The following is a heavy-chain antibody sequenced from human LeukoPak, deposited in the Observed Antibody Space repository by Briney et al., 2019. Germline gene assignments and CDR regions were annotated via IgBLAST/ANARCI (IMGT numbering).Heavy chain of an antibody. CDR3: ARLSTVTTSFDY. D-gene: IGHD4-11*01. CDR2: IYTSGRT. V-gene: IGHV4-4*07. J-gene: IGHJ4*02. CDR1: GGSISYYY. Sequence: SETLSLTCTVSGGSISYYYWNWIRQPAGKGLEWIGRIYTSGRTYYNPSLKSRVSMSVDTSKNQFSLKLSSVTAADTAVYYCARLSTVTTSFDYWGQGTLVTVST.